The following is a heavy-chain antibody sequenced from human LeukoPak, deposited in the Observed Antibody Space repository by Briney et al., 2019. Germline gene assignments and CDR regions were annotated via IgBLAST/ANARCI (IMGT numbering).Heavy chain of an antibody. Sequence: GGSLRLSCAASGFTFSDYWMTWVRQAPGKGLEWVANIKQDGSEKYYVDSVKGRFTISRDNAKNSLYLQMNSLRAEDTAVYYCARDVGRFDYWGRGTLVTVSS. D-gene: IGHD1-26*01. CDR3: ARDVGRFDY. CDR2: IKQDGSEK. V-gene: IGHV3-7*01. CDR1: GFTFSDYW. J-gene: IGHJ4*02.